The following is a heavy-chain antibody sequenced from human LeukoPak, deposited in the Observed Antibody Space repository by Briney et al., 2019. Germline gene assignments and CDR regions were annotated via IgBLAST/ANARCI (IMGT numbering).Heavy chain of an antibody. V-gene: IGHV3-7*03. CDR3: ARDGVWLGEFYYGMDV. CDR2: IKQDGSEK. CDR1: GFTFSSYW. D-gene: IGHD3-10*01. J-gene: IGHJ6*04. Sequence: GGSLRLSCAASGFTFSSYWMSWVRQAPGKGLEWVANIKQDGSEKYYVDSVKGRFTISRDNAKNSLYLQMNSLRAEDTAVYYCARDGVWLGEFYYGMDVWGKGTTVTVSS.